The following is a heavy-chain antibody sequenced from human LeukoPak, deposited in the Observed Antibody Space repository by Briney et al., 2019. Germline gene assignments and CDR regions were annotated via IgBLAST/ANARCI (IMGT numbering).Heavy chain of an antibody. CDR3: AGSSGSYYEDHHYYYYMDV. D-gene: IGHD1-26*01. CDR1: GGTFSSYA. CDR2: IIPIFGTA. J-gene: IGHJ6*03. V-gene: IGHV1-69*05. Sequence: GASVKVSCKASGGTFSSYAISWVRQAPGQGLEWMGGIIPIFGTANYAQKFQGRVTITTDESTSTAYMELSSLRSEDTAVYYCAGSSGSYYEDHHYYYYMDVWGKGTTVTVSS.